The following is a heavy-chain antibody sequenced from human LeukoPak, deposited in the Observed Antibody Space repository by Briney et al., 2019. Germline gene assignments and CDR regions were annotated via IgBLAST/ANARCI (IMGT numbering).Heavy chain of an antibody. Sequence: GGSLRLSCAASGFTVSSNYMSWVRQAPGKGLEWVSVIYSGGSTYYAASVKGRFTISRDNSKNTLYLQMNSLRAEDTAVYYCARSDQNTATYGMDVWGQGTTVTVSS. CDR1: GFTVSSNY. D-gene: IGHD5-18*01. CDR2: IYSGGST. CDR3: ARSDQNTATYGMDV. J-gene: IGHJ6*02. V-gene: IGHV3-53*01.